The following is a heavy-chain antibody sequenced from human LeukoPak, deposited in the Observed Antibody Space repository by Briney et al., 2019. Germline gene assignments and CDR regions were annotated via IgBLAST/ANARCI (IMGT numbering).Heavy chain of an antibody. CDR3: AILGDIVVVPAAIPNY. CDR2: INPNSGGT. V-gene: IGHV1-2*02. D-gene: IGHD2-2*02. CDR1: GYTFTGYY. Sequence: DSVKVSCKASGYTFTGYYMHWVRQAPGQGLEWMGWINPNSGGTNYAQKFQGRVTMTRDTSISTAYMELSRLRSDDTAVYYCAILGDIVVVPAAIPNYWGQGTLVTVSS. J-gene: IGHJ4*02.